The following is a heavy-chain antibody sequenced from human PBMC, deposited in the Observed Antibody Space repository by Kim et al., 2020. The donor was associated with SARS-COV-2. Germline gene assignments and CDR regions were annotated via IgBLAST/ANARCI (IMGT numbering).Heavy chain of an antibody. CDR1: GYTFTSYY. CDR2: INPSGGST. J-gene: IGHJ4*02. Sequence: ASVKVSCKASGYTFTSYYLHWVRQAPGQGLEWMGIINPSGGSTSYAHKFQGRVTMTRDTSTSTVYMELSRLRSEDTAVYYCAPSRASNLRDFDSWCSGT. V-gene: IGHV1-46*01. CDR3: APSRASNLRDFDS.